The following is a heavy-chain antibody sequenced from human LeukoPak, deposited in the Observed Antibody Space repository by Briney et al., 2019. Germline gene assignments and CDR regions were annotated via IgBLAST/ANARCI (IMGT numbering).Heavy chain of an antibody. CDR2: ISSSSSTI. CDR3: ARVYGVGYYDYVWGSYRFTPADY. D-gene: IGHD3-16*02. Sequence: GGSLRLSCAASGFTFSSYSMNWVRQAPGKGLEWVSYISSSSSTIYYADPVKGRFTISRDNAKNSLYLQMNSLRAEDTAVYYCARVYGVGYYDYVWGSYRFTPADYWGQGTLVTVSS. J-gene: IGHJ4*02. CDR1: GFTFSSYS. V-gene: IGHV3-48*01.